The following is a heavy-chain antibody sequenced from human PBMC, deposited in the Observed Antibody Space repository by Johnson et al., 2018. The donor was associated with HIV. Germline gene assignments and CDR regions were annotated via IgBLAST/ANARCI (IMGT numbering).Heavy chain of an antibody. CDR3: ARVHIAGRWSDAFDI. Sequence: QVQLVESGGGVVQPGRSLRLSCAASGFTFSSYAMHWVRQAPGKGLEWVAVISYDGSNKYFADSVKGRFTISRDNSRKTLYLQMNSRRVEDTAVYYCARVHIAGRWSDAFDIWGQGTMVTVSS. V-gene: IGHV3-30-3*01. CDR2: ISYDGSNK. J-gene: IGHJ3*02. CDR1: GFTFSSYA. D-gene: IGHD6-13*01.